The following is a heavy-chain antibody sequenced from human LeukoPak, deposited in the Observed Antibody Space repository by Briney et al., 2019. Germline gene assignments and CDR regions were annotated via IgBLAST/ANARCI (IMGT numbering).Heavy chain of an antibody. D-gene: IGHD5-24*01. CDR2: INPNSGGT. Sequence: ASVKVSCKASGYTFTGYYMHWVRQAPGQGLEWMGWINPNSGGTNYAQKFQGRVTMTGDTSISTAYMELSRLRSDDTAVYYCARLVVMATNLDYWGQGTLVTVSS. CDR1: GYTFTGYY. V-gene: IGHV1-2*02. CDR3: ARLVVMATNLDY. J-gene: IGHJ4*02.